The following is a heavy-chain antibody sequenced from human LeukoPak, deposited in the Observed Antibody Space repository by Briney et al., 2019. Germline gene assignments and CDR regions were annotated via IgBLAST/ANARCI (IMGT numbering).Heavy chain of an antibody. CDR2: ISTTGSTT. CDR3: ATYDLWTTYYTFQY. J-gene: IGHJ4*02. V-gene: IGHV3-23*01. CDR1: GFIFNNYA. D-gene: IGHD3-3*01. Sequence: GGSLRLSCAASGFIFNNYAMSWVRQAPGKGLEWVSSISTTGSTTYYADSVRGRFTISRDNSQNTLSLQMDSLTAADTAVYSCATYDLWTTYYTFQYWGQGTLVSVSS.